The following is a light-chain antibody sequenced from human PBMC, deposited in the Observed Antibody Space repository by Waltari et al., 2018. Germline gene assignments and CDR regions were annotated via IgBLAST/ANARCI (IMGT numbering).Light chain of an antibody. CDR2: AAS. CDR1: QSIARN. Sequence: LMTQSPATLSVSPGERANLSCRASQSIARNLAWYQQKPGQPPRLLIYAASTRATGIPARFSGSGSGTEFTLTISSLQSEDFAVYYCQQYNNWRTFGQGTKLEIK. V-gene: IGKV3-15*01. CDR3: QQYNNWRT. J-gene: IGKJ2*01.